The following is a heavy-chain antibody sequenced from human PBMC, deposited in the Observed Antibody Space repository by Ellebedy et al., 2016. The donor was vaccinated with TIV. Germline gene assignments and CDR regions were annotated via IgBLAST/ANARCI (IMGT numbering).Heavy chain of an antibody. V-gene: IGHV3-21*05. CDR3: ARDRYGSGGFDY. CDR2: ISSSSSYT. D-gene: IGHD3-10*01. J-gene: IGHJ4*02. CDR1: GFTFSSYS. Sequence: GGSLRLXXAASGFTFSSYSMNWVRQAPGKGLEWVSYISSSSSYTNYADSVKGRFTISRDNAKNSLYLQMNSLRAEDTAVYYCARDRYGSGGFDYWGQGTLVTVSS.